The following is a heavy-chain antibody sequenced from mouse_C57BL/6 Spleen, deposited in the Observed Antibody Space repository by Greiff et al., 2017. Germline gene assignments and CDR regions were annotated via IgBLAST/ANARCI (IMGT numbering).Heavy chain of an antibody. Sequence: EVMLVESGEGLVKPGGSLKLSCAASGFTFSSYAMSWVRQTPEKRLEWVAYISSGGDYIYYADTVKGRFTISRDNARNTLYLQMCSMKSEDTAMYYCTRDREGDDFDYWGQGTTLTVSS. J-gene: IGHJ2*01. CDR1: GFTFSSYA. CDR2: ISSGGDYI. D-gene: IGHD3-1*01. V-gene: IGHV5-9-1*02. CDR3: TRDREGDDFDY.